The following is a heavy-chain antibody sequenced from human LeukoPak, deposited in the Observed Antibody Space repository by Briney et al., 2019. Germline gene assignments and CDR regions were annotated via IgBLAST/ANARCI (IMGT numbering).Heavy chain of an antibody. D-gene: IGHD6-19*01. V-gene: IGHV1-2*02. CDR2: INPNSGGT. CDR1: GDTFTGYN. CDR3: ARDLSGLFGWEAFDI. J-gene: IGHJ3*02. Sequence: ASLKVSCKASGDTFTGYNMHCVPHAPGQGLVGRVWINPNSGGTNYAQKFQSRVTMTRDTSISTAYLERSRLRADVTAVYYCARDLSGLFGWEAFDIWGQGTTVTVSS.